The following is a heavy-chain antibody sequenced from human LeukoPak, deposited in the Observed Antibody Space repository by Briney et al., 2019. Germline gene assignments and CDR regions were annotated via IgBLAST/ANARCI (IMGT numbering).Heavy chain of an antibody. V-gene: IGHV3-11*06. CDR2: ISGSSSFT. D-gene: IGHD4-17*01. CDR1: GFTFSDYY. J-gene: IGHJ4*02. Sequence: PGGSLRLSCAASGFTFSDYYMSWVRQAPGKGLEGVSYISGSSSFTIYADPVKGRFTISRDNAKNSLHLQMNSLRAEDTAVYYCARVTLYGESALDYWGQGALVTVSS. CDR3: ARVTLYGESALDY.